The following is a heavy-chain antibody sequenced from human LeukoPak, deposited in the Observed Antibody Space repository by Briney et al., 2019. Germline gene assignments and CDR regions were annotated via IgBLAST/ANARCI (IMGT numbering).Heavy chain of an antibody. CDR3: ARGSDYEYYYYGMDV. D-gene: IGHD3-22*01. V-gene: IGHV5-10-1*01. J-gene: IGHJ6*02. CDR1: GYSFTSYW. CDR2: IDPSDSYT. Sequence: GESPKISCKGSGYSFTSYWTSWVRQMPGKGLEWMGRIDPSDSYTNYSPSFQGHVTISADKSISTAYLQWSSLKASDTAMYYCARGSDYEYYYYGMDVWGQGTTVTVSS.